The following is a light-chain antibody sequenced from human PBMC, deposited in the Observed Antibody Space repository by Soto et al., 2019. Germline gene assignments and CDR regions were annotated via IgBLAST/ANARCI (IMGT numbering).Light chain of an antibody. CDR1: QSLSSSY. CDR2: GAS. J-gene: IGKJ5*01. Sequence: EIVLTQSPGSLSLSPGERATLSCRASQSLSSSYLAWYQQKFGQAPRLLIYGASNRATGIPDRFSGSGSGTHFTLTISRLEPEDFATYYCQQYESLPLTFGQGTRLEIK. V-gene: IGKV3-20*01. CDR3: QQYESLPLT.